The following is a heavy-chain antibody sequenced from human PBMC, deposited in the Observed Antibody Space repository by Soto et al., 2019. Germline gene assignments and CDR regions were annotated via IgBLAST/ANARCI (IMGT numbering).Heavy chain of an antibody. CDR1: GFTFSSYS. D-gene: IGHD3-10*01. CDR3: ARDFHSITMVRGVIINSGYFDY. J-gene: IGHJ4*02. Sequence: GSLRLSCAASGFTFSSYSMNWVRQAPGKGLEWVSYISSSSSTIYYADSVKGRFTISRDNAKNSLYLQMNSLRDEDTAVYYCARDFHSITMVRGVIINSGYFDYWGQGTLVTAPQ. CDR2: ISSSSSTI. V-gene: IGHV3-48*02.